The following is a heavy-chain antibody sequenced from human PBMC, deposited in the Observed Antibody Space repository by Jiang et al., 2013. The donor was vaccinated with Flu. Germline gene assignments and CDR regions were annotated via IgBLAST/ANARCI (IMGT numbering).Heavy chain of an antibody. Sequence: YYADSVKGRFTISRDNSKNTLYLQMNSQRTEDTAVYYCATEGSRGRTSDAFDVWGRRDNGHRLF. J-gene: IGHJ3*01. D-gene: IGHD3-16*01. V-gene: IGHV3-30*01. CDR3: ATEGSRGRTSDAFDV.